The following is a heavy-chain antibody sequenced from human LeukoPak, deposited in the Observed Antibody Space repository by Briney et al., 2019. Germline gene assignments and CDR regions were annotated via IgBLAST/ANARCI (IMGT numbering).Heavy chain of an antibody. J-gene: IGHJ4*02. CDR2: TVGGGDGT. V-gene: IGHV3-23*01. Sequence: GGSLRLSCAASGFTFSSTSMSWVRQAPGKGLEWVAVTVGGGDGTYYADSVKGRFTISRDNSNNTLYLQMNSLRAEDTAVYYCAKDKHGYSSGWCWSYWGQGTLVTVSS. D-gene: IGHD6-19*01. CDR3: AKDKHGYSSGWCWSY. CDR1: GFTFSSTS.